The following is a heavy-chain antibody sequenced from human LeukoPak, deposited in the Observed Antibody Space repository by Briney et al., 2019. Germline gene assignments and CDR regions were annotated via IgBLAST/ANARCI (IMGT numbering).Heavy chain of an antibody. D-gene: IGHD1-1*01. Sequence: GGSLRLSCAASGFTFGRYWMSWMRQAPGKGLEWVANIKYDGYEEYYVDSVKGRFTISRDNAKNSLYLQLNSLRVEDTAVYYCKSGGAAPGSFDYWGQGTLVTVSP. CDR1: GFTFGRYW. V-gene: IGHV3-7*01. CDR3: KSGGAAPGSFDY. CDR2: IKYDGYEE. J-gene: IGHJ4*02.